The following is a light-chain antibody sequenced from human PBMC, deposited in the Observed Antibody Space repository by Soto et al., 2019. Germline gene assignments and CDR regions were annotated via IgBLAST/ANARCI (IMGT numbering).Light chain of an antibody. V-gene: IGKV3-15*01. CDR2: GAS. J-gene: IGKJ2*01. CDR3: KQYNNWPYT. CDR1: QSVSSN. Sequence: EIVMTQSPATLAVSPGERAALSCRASQSVSSNFAWYQQKPGQAPRLLIYGASSRATGTPARFSGSGSGTEFTLTISSLQSEDFAVYYCKQYNNWPYTFGLGTKREMK.